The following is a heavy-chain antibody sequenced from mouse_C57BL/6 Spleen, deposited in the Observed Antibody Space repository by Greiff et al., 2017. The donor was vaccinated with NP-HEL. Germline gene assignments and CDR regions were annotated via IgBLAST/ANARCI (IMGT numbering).Heavy chain of an antibody. J-gene: IGHJ1*03. CDR2: IYPGSGNT. CDR1: GYSFTSYY. Sequence: QVQLQQSGPELVKPGASVKISCKASGYSFTSYYIHWVKQRPGQGLEWIGWIYPGSGNTKYNEKFKGKATLTADTSSSTAYMQLSSLTSEDSAVYYCASPIYYDYDTWYFDVWGTGTTVTVSS. CDR3: ASPIYYDYDTWYFDV. V-gene: IGHV1-66*01. D-gene: IGHD2-4*01.